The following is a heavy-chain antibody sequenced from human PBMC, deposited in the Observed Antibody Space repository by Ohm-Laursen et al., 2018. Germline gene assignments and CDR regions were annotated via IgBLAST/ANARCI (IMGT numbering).Heavy chain of an antibody. CDR1: RYTLSRYD. CDR2: MNPNSGNT. Sequence: ASVKVSSKASRYTLSRYDITWRRQATGQGPEWMGWMNPNSGNTGYAQKFRGRVIMTSDSSIRTAYMELRGLTSEDSATYYCGRAVRNQLRSDPWGQGTLVTVSS. J-gene: IGHJ5*02. CDR3: GRAVRNQLRSDP. D-gene: IGHD1-7*01. V-gene: IGHV1-8*01.